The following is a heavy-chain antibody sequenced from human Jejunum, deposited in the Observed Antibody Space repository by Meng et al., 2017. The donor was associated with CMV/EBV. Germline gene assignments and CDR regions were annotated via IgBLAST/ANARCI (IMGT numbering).Heavy chain of an antibody. Sequence: FTLIRDYMTWVRQAAGKGLELVSIIYVGERTYSADSVKGRFSVSRDKSKNTLYLQMNSLRPEDTAVYYCANGHPGGPYALWAFDIWGQGTMVTVSS. D-gene: IGHD2-21*01. CDR3: ANGHPGGPYALWAFDI. J-gene: IGHJ3*02. CDR1: FTLIRDY. CDR2: IYVGERT. V-gene: IGHV3-66*02.